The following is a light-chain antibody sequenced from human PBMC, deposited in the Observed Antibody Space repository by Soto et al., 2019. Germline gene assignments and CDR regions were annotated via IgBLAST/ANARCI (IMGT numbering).Light chain of an antibody. J-gene: IGLJ1*01. Sequence: QSVLTQPGSVSGSPGQSITISCSGTSSDVGGYNYVSWYQQNPGTAPKLLIYDVSNRPSGVSHRFSGSKSGNTASLTISGLRAGDEADYYCSSYRSSRTYVFGTGTKVTV. CDR2: DVS. CDR3: SSYRSSRTYV. CDR1: SSDVGGYNY. V-gene: IGLV2-14*01.